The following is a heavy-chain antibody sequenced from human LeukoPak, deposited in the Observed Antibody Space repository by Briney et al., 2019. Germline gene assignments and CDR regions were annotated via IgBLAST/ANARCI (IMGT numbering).Heavy chain of an antibody. V-gene: IGHV4-34*01. CDR3: ARGRRIFGVDC. CDR2: INHSGST. D-gene: IGHD3-3*01. J-gene: IGHJ4*02. Sequence: SETLSLTCAVYGGSFSGYYWSWIRQPPGKGLEWIGEINHSGSTNYNPSLKSRVTISVDTSKNQFSLKLSSVTAADTAVYYCARGRRIFGVDCWGQGTLVTVSS. CDR1: GGSFSGYY.